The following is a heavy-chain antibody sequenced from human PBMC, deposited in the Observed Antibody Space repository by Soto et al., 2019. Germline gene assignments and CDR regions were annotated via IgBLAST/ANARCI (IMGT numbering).Heavy chain of an antibody. CDR3: AKDPVLGLFGVVLYNWFDP. D-gene: IGHD3-3*01. V-gene: IGHV3-30*18. J-gene: IGHJ5*02. Sequence: PGGSLRLSCAASGFTFSSYGMHWVRQAPGKGLEWVAVISYDGSNKYYADSVKGRFTISRDNSKNTLYLQMNSLRAEDTAVYYCAKDPVLGLFGVVLYNWFDPWGQGTLVTVSS. CDR2: ISYDGSNK. CDR1: GFTFSSYG.